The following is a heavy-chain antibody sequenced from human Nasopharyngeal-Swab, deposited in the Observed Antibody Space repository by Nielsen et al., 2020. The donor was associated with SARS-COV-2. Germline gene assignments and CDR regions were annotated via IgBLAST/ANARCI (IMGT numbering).Heavy chain of an antibody. D-gene: IGHD2-15*01. CDR3: ARDQPTPHYYYYGMDV. Sequence: GESLKISCAASGFTFSSYDMHWVRQATGKGLEWVSAIGTAGDTYYPGSVKGRFTISRENAKNSLYLQMNSLRAEDTAVYYCARDQPTPHYYYYGMDVWGQGTTVTVSS. V-gene: IGHV3-13*01. CDR1: GFTFSSYD. J-gene: IGHJ6*02. CDR2: IGTAGDT.